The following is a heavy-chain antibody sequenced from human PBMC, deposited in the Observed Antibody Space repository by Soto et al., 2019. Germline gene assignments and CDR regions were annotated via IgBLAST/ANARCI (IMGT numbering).Heavy chain of an antibody. CDR3: AKSHLIHSISWFDP. Sequence: GGSLRLSCVASGFTFSFYAMSWVRQAPGKGLEWVSAISGSGATTYYADSVKGRFTISRDNSRDTLYLQMNSLRAEDTAIYYCAKSHLIHSISWFDPWGQGTLVTVSS. V-gene: IGHV3-23*01. CDR1: GFTFSFYA. CDR2: ISGSGATT. D-gene: IGHD3-3*01. J-gene: IGHJ5*02.